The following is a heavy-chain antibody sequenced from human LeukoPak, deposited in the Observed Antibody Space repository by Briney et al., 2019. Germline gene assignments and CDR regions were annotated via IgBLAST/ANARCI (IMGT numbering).Heavy chain of an antibody. CDR2: IYTSGST. J-gene: IGHJ5*02. Sequence: SETLSLTCTVSGGSISSGSYYWSWIRQPAGKGLEWIGRIYTSGSTNYNPSLKSRVTISVDTSKNQFSLKLSSVTAADTAVYYCAREVYCSSTSCQNEGNWFDPWGQGTLVTVSS. CDR3: AREVYCSSTSCQNEGNWFDP. CDR1: GGSISSGSYY. V-gene: IGHV4-61*02. D-gene: IGHD2-2*01.